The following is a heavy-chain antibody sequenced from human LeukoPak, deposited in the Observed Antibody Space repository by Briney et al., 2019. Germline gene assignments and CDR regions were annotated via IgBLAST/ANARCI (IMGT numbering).Heavy chain of an antibody. CDR2: IIPIFGTA. Sequence: ASVKVSCKASGGTFSSYAISWVRQAPGQGLEWMGGIIPIFGTANCAQKFQGRVTITADESTSTAYMELSSLRSEDTAVYYYARSPREYSGSYAGYYYYYGMDVWGQGTTVTVSS. CDR3: ARSPREYSGSYAGYYYYYGMDV. V-gene: IGHV1-69*13. D-gene: IGHD1-26*01. J-gene: IGHJ6*02. CDR1: GGTFSSYA.